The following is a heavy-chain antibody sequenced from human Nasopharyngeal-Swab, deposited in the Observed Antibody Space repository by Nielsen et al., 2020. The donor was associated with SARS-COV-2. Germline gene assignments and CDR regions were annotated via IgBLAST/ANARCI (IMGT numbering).Heavy chain of an antibody. CDR2: ISYDGSNK. V-gene: IGHV3-30-3*01. CDR1: GFTFSSYA. J-gene: IGHJ6*02. D-gene: IGHD4-17*01. Sequence: GGSLRLSCAASGFTFSSYALHWVRQAPGKGLEWVAVISYDGSNKYYADSVKGRFTISRDNSKNTLYLQMNSLRAEDTAVYYCARSYYGAYYYGMDVWGQGTTVTVSS. CDR3: ARSYYGAYYYGMDV.